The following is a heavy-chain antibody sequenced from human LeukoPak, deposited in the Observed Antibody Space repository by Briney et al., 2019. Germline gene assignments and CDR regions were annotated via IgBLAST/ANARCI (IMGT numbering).Heavy chain of an antibody. CDR1: GYTFTSYY. V-gene: IGHV1-46*03. Sequence: ASVKGSCKASGYTFTSYYMHWVRQAPGQGLEWMGIINPSGGSTSYAQKFQGRVTMTRDTSTSTVYMELSSLRSEDTAVYYCASAYCGGDCYGSRGLSADYWGQGTLVTVSS. CDR3: ASAYCGGDCYGSRGLSADY. CDR2: INPSGGST. D-gene: IGHD2-21*01. J-gene: IGHJ4*02.